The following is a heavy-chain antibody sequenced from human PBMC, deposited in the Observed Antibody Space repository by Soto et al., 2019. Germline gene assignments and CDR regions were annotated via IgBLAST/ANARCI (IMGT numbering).Heavy chain of an antibody. Sequence: EVQLVESGGGLVQPGRSLRLSCAASGFTFDDYAMHWVRQAPGKGLEWVSGISWNSGSIGDADSVKGRFTISRDNAKNSLDLQMNSLRAEDTALYYCAKPQGGSCYSPLCYYYMDVWGKGTTVTVSS. CDR1: GFTFDDYA. V-gene: IGHV3-9*01. D-gene: IGHD2-15*01. CDR3: AKPQGGSCYSPLCYYYMDV. J-gene: IGHJ6*03. CDR2: ISWNSGSI.